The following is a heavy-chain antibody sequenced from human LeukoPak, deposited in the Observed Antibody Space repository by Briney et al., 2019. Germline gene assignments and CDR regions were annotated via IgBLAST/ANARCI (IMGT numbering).Heavy chain of an antibody. D-gene: IGHD3/OR15-3a*01. CDR2: INSDGTTT. V-gene: IGHV3-74*01. CDR3: ARDLDYYATDQ. J-gene: IGHJ5*02. CDR1: GFSFSNSW. Sequence: GGSLRLSCAASGFSFSNSWMHWVRQAPGKGLVWVSRINSDGTTTYYADSVKGRFTISRDNAKNTLFLQMNSLRADDTAVYYCARDLDYYATDQWGQGTLVTVSS.